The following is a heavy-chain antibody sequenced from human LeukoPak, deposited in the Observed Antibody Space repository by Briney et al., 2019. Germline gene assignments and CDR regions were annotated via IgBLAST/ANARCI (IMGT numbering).Heavy chain of an antibody. V-gene: IGHV4-61*02. CDR2: IYTSGST. D-gene: IGHD4-23*01. Sequence: SQTLSLTCTVSGGSISSGSYYWSWIRQPAGKGLEWIGRIYTSGSTNYNPSLKSRVTISVDTSKNQFSLKLSSVTAADTAVYYCARDRWYLFDYWGQGTLVTVSS. CDR1: GGSISSGSYY. CDR3: ARDRWYLFDY. J-gene: IGHJ4*02.